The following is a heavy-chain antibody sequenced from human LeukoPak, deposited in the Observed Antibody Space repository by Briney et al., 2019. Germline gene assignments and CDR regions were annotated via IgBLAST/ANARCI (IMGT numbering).Heavy chain of an antibody. J-gene: IGHJ6*03. D-gene: IGHD3-22*01. CDR3: ARGTYYYDSSGYYARSGYYYYMDV. CDR1: GDSVSSNSAA. Sequence: SQTLSLTCAISGDSVSSNSAAWNWIRQSPSRGLEWLGRTYYRSKWYNDYAVSVKSRITINPDTSKNQFSLQLDSVTPEDTAVYYCARGTYYYDSSGYYARSGYYYYMDVWGKGTTVTVSS. V-gene: IGHV6-1*01. CDR2: TYYRSKWYN.